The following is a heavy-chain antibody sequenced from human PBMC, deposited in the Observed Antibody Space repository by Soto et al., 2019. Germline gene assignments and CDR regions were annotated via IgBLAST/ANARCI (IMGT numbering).Heavy chain of an antibody. CDR3: AIDSRYSSSWCSTVYYYGFDF. CDR2: ISDDGSNK. D-gene: IGHD6-13*01. Sequence: QVQLVESGGGVVQPGRSLRRSCAASGCTFSSYAMHWVRQAPGKGLEWVAVISDDGSNKYYADAVKGRFTISRDNSKNARYLQVNSLRAEGTAVEYGAIDSRYSSSWCSTVYYYGFDFWGQWTTVTVSS. CDR1: GCTFSSYA. V-gene: IGHV3-30-3*01. J-gene: IGHJ6*02.